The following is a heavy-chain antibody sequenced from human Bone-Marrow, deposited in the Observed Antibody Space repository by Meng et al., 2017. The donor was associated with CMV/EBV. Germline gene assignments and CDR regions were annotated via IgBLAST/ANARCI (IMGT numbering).Heavy chain of an antibody. Sequence: ESLKLSCGASGFTFSSFTMNWFRRAPGKGLEWVSSISNNGGSIQYSDSVRGRFTISRDNAKNSVYLLMSGLRDEDTAFYYCAIDALSSGGDYWGQGALVTVSS. CDR1: GFTFSSFT. J-gene: IGHJ4*02. CDR2: ISNNGGSI. CDR3: AIDALSSGGDY. V-gene: IGHV3-21*01. D-gene: IGHD6-19*01.